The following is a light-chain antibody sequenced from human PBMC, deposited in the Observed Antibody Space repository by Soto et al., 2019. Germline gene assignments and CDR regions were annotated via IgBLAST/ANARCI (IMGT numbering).Light chain of an antibody. J-gene: IGLJ2*01. CDR2: RNN. CDR3: AAWDDSLNGVV. CDR1: SSNIGSDS. Sequence: QSVLTQPPSASGTPGQRVTISCAGSSSNIGSDSVNWYQQLPGTPPKLLIYRNNQRPSGVPDRLSGSKSGTSASLAISGLQSEDEADYYCAAWDDSLNGVVFGGGTKVTVL. V-gene: IGLV1-44*01.